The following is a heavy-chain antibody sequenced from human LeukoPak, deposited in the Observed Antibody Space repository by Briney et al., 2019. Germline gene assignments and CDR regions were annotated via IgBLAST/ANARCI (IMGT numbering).Heavy chain of an antibody. D-gene: IGHD6-13*01. CDR1: GYTFTGYY. J-gene: IGHJ4*02. CDR2: INPNSGGT. CDR3: ARDRVAAAGLLDY. Sequence: GASVKVSCKASGYTFTGYYMRWVRQAPGQGLEWMGWINPNSGGTNYAQKFQGRVTMTRDTSISTAYMELSRLRSDDTAVYYCARDRVAAAGLLDYWGQGTLVTVSS. V-gene: IGHV1-2*02.